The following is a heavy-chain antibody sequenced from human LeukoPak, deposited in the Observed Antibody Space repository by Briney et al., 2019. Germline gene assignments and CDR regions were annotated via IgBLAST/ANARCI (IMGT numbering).Heavy chain of an antibody. D-gene: IGHD6-13*01. CDR1: GGSISSGRYY. V-gene: IGHV4-61*02. J-gene: IGHJ4*02. CDR3: AKDILEAGLFFDY. CDR2: IYTSGST. Sequence: SQTLSLTCTVSGGSISSGRYYWSWIRQPAGKGLEWIGRIYTSGSTNYNPSLKSRVTISVDTSKNQFSLKLSSVTAADTAVYYCAKDILEAGLFFDYWGLGTLVTVSS.